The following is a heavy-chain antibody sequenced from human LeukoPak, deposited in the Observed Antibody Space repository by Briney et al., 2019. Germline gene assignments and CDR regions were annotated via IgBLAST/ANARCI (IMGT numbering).Heavy chain of an antibody. CDR1: GFTFSSYG. CDR2: ISYDGSNK. D-gene: IGHD2-2*01. Sequence: GGSLRLSCAASGFTFSSYGMHWVRQAPGKGLEWVADISYDGSNKYYTDSVKGRFTISRDNSKTTLYLQMNSLRAEDTAVYYCAMPPLIVVVPAAVFDYWGEGTLVTVSS. V-gene: IGHV3-30*03. J-gene: IGHJ4*02. CDR3: AMPPLIVVVPAAVFDY.